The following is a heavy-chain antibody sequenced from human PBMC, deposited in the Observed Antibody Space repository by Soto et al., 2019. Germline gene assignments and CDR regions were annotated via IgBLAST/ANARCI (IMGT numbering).Heavy chain of an antibody. J-gene: IGHJ3*02. V-gene: IGHV3-9*01. D-gene: IGHD6-19*01. CDR2: ISWNSGSI. CDR1: GFTFDDYA. CDR3: AKDKMGGSSGWYDAFDI. Sequence: GGSLRLSCAASGFTFDDYAMHWVRQAPGKGLEWVSGISWNSGSIGYADSVKGRFTISRDNAKNSLYLQMNSLRAEDTALYYCAKDKMGGSSGWYDAFDIWGQGTMVTVSS.